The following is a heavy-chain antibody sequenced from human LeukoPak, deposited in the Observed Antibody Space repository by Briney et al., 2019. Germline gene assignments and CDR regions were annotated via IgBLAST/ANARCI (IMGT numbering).Heavy chain of an antibody. Sequence: PGGSLRLSCAASGFTFSNYWMSWVRQAPGKGLEWVANIKQDGSEKYYVDSVKGRFTISRDNAKNSLYLQMNSLRAEDTAVYYCARDNYDFWSGYSSGAFDIWGQGTMVTVSS. CDR3: ARDNYDFWSGYSSGAFDI. CDR1: GFTFSNYW. J-gene: IGHJ3*02. CDR2: IKQDGSEK. V-gene: IGHV3-7*01. D-gene: IGHD3-3*01.